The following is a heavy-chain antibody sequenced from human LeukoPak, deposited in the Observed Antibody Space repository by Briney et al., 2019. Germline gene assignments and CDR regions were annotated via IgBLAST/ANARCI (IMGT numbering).Heavy chain of an antibody. J-gene: IGHJ5*02. CDR1: GYTFTGYY. V-gene: IGHV1-2*06. CDR2: INPNSGGT. D-gene: IGHD3-10*01. Sequence: GASVKVSCKASGYTFTGYYMHWVRQAPGQGLEWMGRINPNSGGTNYAQKFQGRVTMTRDTSISTAYMELSRLRFDDTAIYFCARGHSFRGGYVSRWLDPWGQGTLVTVSS. CDR3: ARGHSFRGGYVSRWLDP.